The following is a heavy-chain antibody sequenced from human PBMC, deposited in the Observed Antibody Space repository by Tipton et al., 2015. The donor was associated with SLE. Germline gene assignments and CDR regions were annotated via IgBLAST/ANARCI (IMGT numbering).Heavy chain of an antibody. V-gene: IGHV3-9*01. CDR1: GFSFDEYA. J-gene: IGHJ6*02. CDR3: AKDYPGIPHNCYYYCGMGV. Sequence: SLRLSCAASGFSFDEYAMHWVRQVPGKGLEWVSGICWNSRSIGYADSVKGRFTICRDNAKNTLYLHMNSLRADDTAVYYCAKDYPGIPHNCYYYCGMGVWGHGTTVSVSS. CDR2: ICWNSRSI. D-gene: IGHD6-13*01.